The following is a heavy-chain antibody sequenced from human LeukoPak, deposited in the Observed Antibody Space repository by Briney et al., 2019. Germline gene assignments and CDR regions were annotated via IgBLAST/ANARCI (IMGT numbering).Heavy chain of an antibody. CDR3: ARARSFGDYYYYYMDV. CDR2: IIPIFGTA. V-gene: IGHV1-69*05. Sequence: GSSVKVSCKASGGTFSSYAISWVRQAPGQGLEWRGGIIPIFGTANYAQKFQGRVTITTDESTSTAYMELSSLRSEDTAVYYCARARSFGDYYYYYMDVWGKGTTVTVSS. J-gene: IGHJ6*03. D-gene: IGHD3-16*01. CDR1: GGTFSSYA.